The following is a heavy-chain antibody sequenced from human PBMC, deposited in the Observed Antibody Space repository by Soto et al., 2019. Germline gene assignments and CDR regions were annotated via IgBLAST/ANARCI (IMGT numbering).Heavy chain of an antibody. CDR3: VKDPIFRRGRGYFDWSTGVF. D-gene: IGHD3-9*01. J-gene: IGHJ4*02. CDR1: GFTFSSYA. Sequence: EVQLLESGGGLVQPGGSLRLSCAASGFTFSSYAMSWVRQAPGKGLEWVSAISGSGGSTYYADSVKGRFTISRDNSKNTLYLQMNSLRAEDKAVYYCVKDPIFRRGRGYFDWSTGVFWGQGTLVTVSS. CDR2: ISGSGGST. V-gene: IGHV3-23*01.